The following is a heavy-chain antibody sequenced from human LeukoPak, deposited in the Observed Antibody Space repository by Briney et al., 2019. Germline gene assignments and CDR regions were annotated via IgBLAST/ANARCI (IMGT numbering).Heavy chain of an antibody. CDR2: IYTSGST. J-gene: IGHJ6*02. CDR1: GGSISSYY. V-gene: IGHV4-4*07. CDR3: ARAGYQLLYGMDV. D-gene: IGHD2-2*01. Sequence: PSETLSLTCTVSGGSISSYYWSSIRLPAGKGLEWIGRIYTSGSTNYNPSLKSRVTMSVDTSKNQFSPKLSSVTAADTAVYYCARAGYQLLYGMDVWGQGTTVTVSS.